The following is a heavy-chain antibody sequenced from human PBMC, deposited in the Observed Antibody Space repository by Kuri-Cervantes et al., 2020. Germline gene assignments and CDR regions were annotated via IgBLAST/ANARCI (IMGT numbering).Heavy chain of an antibody. D-gene: IGHD3-3*01. J-gene: IGHJ5*02. CDR2: ISYDGGNK. Sequence: GESLKISCAASGFTLSRYGMHWVRQAPGTGLEWVAVISYDGGNKYYADSVKGPFTISRDNSKNTLYLQMNSLRAEDTAVYYCAKDAGLNYDFWSGPRSAKVWFDPRGQGTLVTVSS. CDR3: AKDAGLNYDFWSGPRSAKVWFDP. V-gene: IGHV3-30*18. CDR1: GFTLSRYG.